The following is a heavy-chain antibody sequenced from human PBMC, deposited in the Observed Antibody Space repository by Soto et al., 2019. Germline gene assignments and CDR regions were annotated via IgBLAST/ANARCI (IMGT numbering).Heavy chain of an antibody. Sequence: QVQLKESGPGLVKPSGTLSLTCVVTGASNRSNKHWWTWVRQPPGKGLEWIGELYHTGGVNYMSPIRGRSNTSVDNTTNQLARKLSSMTAADAATYYCARAVYCPTDNCWDDVYYSTIDVWGPGTTVTVS. J-gene: IGHJ6*02. CDR1: GASNRSNKHW. D-gene: IGHD3-22*01. CDR2: LYHTGGV. V-gene: IGHV4-4*02. CDR3: ARAVYCPTDNCWDDVYYSTIDV.